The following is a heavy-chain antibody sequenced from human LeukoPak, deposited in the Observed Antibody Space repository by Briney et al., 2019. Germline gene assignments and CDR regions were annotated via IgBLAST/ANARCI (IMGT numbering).Heavy chain of an antibody. Sequence: GGTLRLACAGSGFPFSIHGMNWVRQAPGKGLEWVSALTPSGTSTYYADSVKGRFTFSRDNSKNTLYLQMNSLRAEDTAVYYCAKGRYDILTGYYGLIDYWGQGTLVTVSS. J-gene: IGHJ4*02. CDR1: GFPFSIHG. V-gene: IGHV3-23*01. CDR3: AKGRYDILTGYYGLIDY. D-gene: IGHD3-9*01. CDR2: LTPSGTST.